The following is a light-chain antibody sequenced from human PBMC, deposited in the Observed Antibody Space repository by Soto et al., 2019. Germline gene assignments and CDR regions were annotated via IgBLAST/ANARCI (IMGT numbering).Light chain of an antibody. CDR2: DAS. V-gene: IGKV1-5*01. Sequence: DIQMTQSPSTLSASVGDRVTITCRASQSISSWLAWYQQKPGKAPKLLIYDASSLESGVPSRFSGSESGTEFTLTISSLQPDDFATYYCQQYNSYSPTFGQGTKV. CDR3: QQYNSYSPT. J-gene: IGKJ1*01. CDR1: QSISSW.